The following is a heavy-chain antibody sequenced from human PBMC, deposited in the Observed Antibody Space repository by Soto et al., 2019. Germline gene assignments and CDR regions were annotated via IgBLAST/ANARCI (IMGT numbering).Heavy chain of an antibody. D-gene: IGHD2-2*01. V-gene: IGHV4-30-4*01. CDR1: GGSIRSGDYY. CDR3: ARGYCSSTSCSGDWFDP. Sequence: TQSLACTVSGGSIRSGDYYWSSIRQPPGKGLEWIGYIYYSGSTYYNPSLKSRVTISVDTSKNQFSLKLSSVTAAATAVYYCARGYCSSTSCSGDWFDPWGQGILVTVS. CDR2: IYYSGST. J-gene: IGHJ5*02.